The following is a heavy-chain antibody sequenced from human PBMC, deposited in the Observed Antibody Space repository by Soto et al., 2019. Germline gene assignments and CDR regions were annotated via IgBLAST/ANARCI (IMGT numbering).Heavy chain of an antibody. J-gene: IGHJ4*02. CDR1: GGSISSGGYY. Sequence: SETLSLSCTVSGGSISSGGYYWSWIRQHPGKGLEWIGYIYYSGSTYYNPSLKSRVTVSVDTSKNQFSLKLSSVTAADTAVYYCATTSKWEWLIDHWGQGTLVTVSS. V-gene: IGHV4-31*03. CDR2: IYYSGST. D-gene: IGHD3-3*01. CDR3: ATTSKWEWLIDH.